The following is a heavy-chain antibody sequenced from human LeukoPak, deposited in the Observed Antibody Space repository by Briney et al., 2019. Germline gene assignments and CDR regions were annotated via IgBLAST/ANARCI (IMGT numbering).Heavy chain of an antibody. Sequence: SQTLSLTCTVSGCSISSSSYYWGWIRQPPGKGLEWIGSIYYSGSTHYNPSLKGRVTISVDTSKNQFSLKLSSVTAADTAVYYCARTYSGSYYWYFDLWGRGTLVTVSS. CDR1: GCSISSSSYY. J-gene: IGHJ2*01. CDR2: IYYSGST. V-gene: IGHV4-39*01. CDR3: ARTYSGSYYWYFDL. D-gene: IGHD1-26*01.